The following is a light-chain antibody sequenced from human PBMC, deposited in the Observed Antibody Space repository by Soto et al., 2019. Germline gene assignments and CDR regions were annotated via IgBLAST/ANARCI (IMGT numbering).Light chain of an antibody. Sequence: QSALTQPASVSGSPGQSITISCTGTSGDIGTYNYVSWYQQHPGKAPKLIIYEVSNRPSGISNRFSASKSGNTASLTISGLQAEDEADYYCSSYGSSSPVFGGGTKLTVL. CDR3: SSYGSSSPV. CDR2: EVS. J-gene: IGLJ2*01. V-gene: IGLV2-14*01. CDR1: SGDIGTYNY.